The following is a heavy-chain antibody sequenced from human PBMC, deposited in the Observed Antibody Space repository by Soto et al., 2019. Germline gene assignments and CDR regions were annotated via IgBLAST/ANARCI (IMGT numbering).Heavy chain of an antibody. Sequence: PSETLSLTCTVSGGSISSGDYYWSWIRQPPGKGLEWIGYIYYSWSTYYNPSLKSRVTISVDTSKNQFSLKLSSVTAADTAVYYCARGAYYYDSSGYPEDAFDIWGQGTMVT. CDR2: IYYSWST. D-gene: IGHD3-22*01. CDR1: GGSISSGDYY. CDR3: ARGAYYYDSSGYPEDAFDI. V-gene: IGHV4-30-4*01. J-gene: IGHJ3*02.